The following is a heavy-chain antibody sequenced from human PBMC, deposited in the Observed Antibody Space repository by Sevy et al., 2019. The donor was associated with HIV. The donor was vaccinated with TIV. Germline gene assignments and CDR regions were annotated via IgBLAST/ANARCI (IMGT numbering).Heavy chain of an antibody. D-gene: IGHD2-8*02. CDR2: ISSSGALV. J-gene: IGHJ5*02. CDR1: GFTFSDYY. V-gene: IGHV3-11*01. Sequence: GGYLRLSCAASGFTFSDYYMGWFRQAPGKGLEWVSYISSSGALVFYTDSVEGRFTISRDNAKNSLFRQMNSLRAEDTAIYYCARAGDDYCTESYCNKNWFDPWGQGTLVTVSS. CDR3: ARAGDDYCTESYCNKNWFDP.